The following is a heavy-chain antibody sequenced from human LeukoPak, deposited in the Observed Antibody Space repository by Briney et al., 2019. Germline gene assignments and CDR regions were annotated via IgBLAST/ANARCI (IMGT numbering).Heavy chain of an antibody. CDR1: GFTFSSYA. J-gene: IGHJ3*02. V-gene: IGHV3-64*01. CDR2: ISSNGGST. D-gene: IGHD6-13*01. Sequence: GGSLRLSCAASGFTFSSYAMHWVRQAPGKGLEYVSAISSNGGSTYYANSVKGRFTISRDNSKNTLYLQMSSLRAEDMAVYYCAGAHWPGIALHAFDIWGQGTMVTVSS. CDR3: AGAHWPGIALHAFDI.